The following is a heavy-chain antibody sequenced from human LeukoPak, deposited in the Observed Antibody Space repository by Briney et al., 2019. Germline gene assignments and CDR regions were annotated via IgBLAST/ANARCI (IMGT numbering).Heavy chain of an antibody. J-gene: IGHJ4*02. Sequence: SETLSLTCTVSGGSVSGYYWSWIRQPPGKGLEWIAYIYYSGSTNYNPSLKSRVTISVDTSKNQFSLRVTSVTAADTAVYYCARQQINPYSSSLPFDYWGQGTLVTVSS. CDR2: IYYSGST. D-gene: IGHD6-13*01. CDR3: ARQQINPYSSSLPFDY. V-gene: IGHV4-59*08. CDR1: GGSVSGYY.